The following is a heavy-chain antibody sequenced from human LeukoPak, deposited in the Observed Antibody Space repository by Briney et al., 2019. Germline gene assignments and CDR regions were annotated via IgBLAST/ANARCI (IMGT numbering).Heavy chain of an antibody. D-gene: IGHD3-10*01. CDR1: GGSISSYY. CDR3: ARAFGEYYGSGSYWFDP. Sequence: SETLSPTCTLSGGSISSYYWSWLRQPPGKGLEWIGYIYYSGSTNYNPSLKSRVTISVDTSKNQFSLKLSSVTAADTAVYYCARAFGEYYGSGSYWFDPWGQGTLVTVSS. CDR2: IYYSGST. J-gene: IGHJ5*02. V-gene: IGHV4-59*01.